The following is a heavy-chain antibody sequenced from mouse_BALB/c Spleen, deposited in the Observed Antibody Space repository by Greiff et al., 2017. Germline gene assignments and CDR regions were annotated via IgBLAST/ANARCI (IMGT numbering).Heavy chain of an antibody. Sequence: VQLQQSGAELARPGASVKLSCKASGYTFTSYWMQWVKQRPGQGLEWIGAIYPGDGDTRYTQKFKGKATLTADKSSSTAYMQLSSLASEDSAVYYCAREGYYYGSSYWGQGTTLTVSS. D-gene: IGHD1-1*01. CDR2: IYPGDGDT. CDR1: GYTFTSYW. CDR3: AREGYYYGSSY. J-gene: IGHJ2*01. V-gene: IGHV1-87*01.